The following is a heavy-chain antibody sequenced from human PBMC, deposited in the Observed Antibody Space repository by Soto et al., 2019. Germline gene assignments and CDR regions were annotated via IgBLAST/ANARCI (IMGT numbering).Heavy chain of an antibody. V-gene: IGHV1-69*01. CDR2: IFPSVGTA. D-gene: IGHD3-22*01. J-gene: IGHJ1*01. CDR3: ARARYSSRWGTFDS. Sequence: QVHLEQSGAEVRKPGTSVKVSCKASGGSFSTNEIDWVRQAPGQGLEWMGRIFPSVGTAEYAKKFQGRLTIIADASTSTVYMDLSRLTSADTAVYFCARARYSSRWGTFDSWGQGTQVAVSS. CDR1: GGSFSTNE.